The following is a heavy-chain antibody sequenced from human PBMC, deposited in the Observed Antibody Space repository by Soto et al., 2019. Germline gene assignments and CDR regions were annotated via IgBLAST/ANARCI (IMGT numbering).Heavy chain of an antibody. V-gene: IGHV1-24*01. CDR2: FDPEDGET. CDR3: ARAINWNYDYYYMDV. J-gene: IGHJ6*03. D-gene: IGHD1-20*01. CDR1: GYTLTELS. Sequence: GASVKVSCKVSGYTLTELSMHWVRQAPGKGLEWMGGFDPEDGETIYAQKFQGRVTMTENTSLSTAYMELSSLRSEDTAVYYCARAINWNYDYYYMDVWGKGTTVTVSS.